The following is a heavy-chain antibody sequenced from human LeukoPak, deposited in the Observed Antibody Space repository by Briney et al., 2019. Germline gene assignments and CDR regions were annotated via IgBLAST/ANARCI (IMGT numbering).Heavy chain of an antibody. D-gene: IGHD3-22*01. V-gene: IGHV3-23*01. CDR3: AKPQGYYDY. CDR2: VGVDGTR. J-gene: IGHJ4*02. CDR1: GFTFSSYA. Sequence: GGSLGLSCAASGFTFSSYAMSWVRQAPGKGLEWVSGVGVDGTRYYVDSVKGRFTVSRDTAKNTLYLQMSSLRAEDTAIYYCAKPQGYYDYWGQGTLVTVSS.